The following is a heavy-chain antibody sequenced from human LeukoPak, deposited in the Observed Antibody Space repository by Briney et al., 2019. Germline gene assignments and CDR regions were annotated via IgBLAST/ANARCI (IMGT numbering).Heavy chain of an antibody. V-gene: IGHV3-30*03. D-gene: IGHD1-7*01. J-gene: IGHJ4*02. CDR3: ARSFFQWNYGSCLDS. CDR1: GFSFSNYV. Sequence: GGSLKLSCAASGFSFSNYVMQWVRQVPGKGLEWVALIAHDGSNKYYADSVKGRFTISRDNSRSILYLQMNSLRPEDTAVCSCARSFFQWNYGSCLDSWGQGTLVTVSS. CDR2: IAHDGSNK.